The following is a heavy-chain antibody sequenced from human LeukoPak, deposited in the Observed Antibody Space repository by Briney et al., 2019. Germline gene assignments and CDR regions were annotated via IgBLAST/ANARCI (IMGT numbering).Heavy chain of an antibody. D-gene: IGHD6-19*01. CDR2: ISSSSSYI. V-gene: IGHV3-21*01. CDR3: ARPYSSGTSAFDY. Sequence: PGGSLRLSCAASGFTFSSYSMNWVRQAPGKGLEWVSSISSSSSYIYYADSVKGRFTISRDNAKNSLYLQMNSLRAEDTAVYYCARPYSSGTSAFDYWGQGTLVTVSS. J-gene: IGHJ4*02. CDR1: GFTFSSYS.